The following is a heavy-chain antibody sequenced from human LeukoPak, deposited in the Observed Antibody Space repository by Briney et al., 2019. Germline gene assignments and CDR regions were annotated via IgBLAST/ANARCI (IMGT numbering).Heavy chain of an antibody. J-gene: IGHJ4*02. D-gene: IGHD1-26*01. V-gene: IGHV5-51*01. Sequence: GESLKISCKGSGYSFTSYWIGWVRQMPGKGLEWMGIGYSPSFQGQVTISADKSISTAYLQWSSLKASDTAMYYCARLTSSGSYLDYWGQGTLVTVSS. CDR1: GYSFTSYW. CDR3: ARLTSSGSYLDY.